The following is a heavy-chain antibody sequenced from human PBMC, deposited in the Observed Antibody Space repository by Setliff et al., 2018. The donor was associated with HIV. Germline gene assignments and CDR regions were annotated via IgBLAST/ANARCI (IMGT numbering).Heavy chain of an antibody. CDR2: VTGNGART. V-gene: IGHV3-23*01. D-gene: IGHD1-7*01. Sequence: PGGSLRLSCAASGFTFSSYAMSWVRQAPGKGLEWVSSVTGNGARTFYADSVKGRFTISRDTSKNTMYLQMSSLRAEDTAVYYCATGNSADTWHHFAYWGQGTLVTVSS. J-gene: IGHJ4*02. CDR3: ATGNSADTWHHFAY. CDR1: GFTFSSYA.